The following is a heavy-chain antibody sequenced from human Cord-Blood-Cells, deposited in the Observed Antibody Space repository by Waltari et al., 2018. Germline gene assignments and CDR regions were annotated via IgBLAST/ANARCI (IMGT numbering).Heavy chain of an antibody. V-gene: IGHV1-24*01. CDR3: ATLGGSYYFDY. J-gene: IGHJ4*02. CDR1: GYTLTELS. D-gene: IGHD1-26*01. Sequence: QVQLVQSGDAVKKPGASVKVSCKVSGYTLTELSIHWVRQAPGKGLEWMGGFDPEDGETIDAQKFRGRVTMTEDTSTDTAYMGLSSLRSEDTAVYYCATLGGSYYFDYWGQGTLVTVSS. CDR2: FDPEDGET.